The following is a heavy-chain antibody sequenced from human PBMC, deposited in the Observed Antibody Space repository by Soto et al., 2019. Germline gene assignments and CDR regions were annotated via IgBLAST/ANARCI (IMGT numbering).Heavy chain of an antibody. D-gene: IGHD6-19*01. CDR1: GLTYSRFV. J-gene: IGHJ4*02. Sequence: PAGDPRTSCSASGLTYSRFVMCWVRQDTGKGLEWVADITDRGYTSKEADSVKGRFTISRANSKTTLYLQLNGLRAEDTAIYYCAQNGQWLATPPVAWGQGSLVTVFS. CDR2: ITDRGYTS. V-gene: IGHV3-23*01. CDR3: AQNGQWLATPPVA.